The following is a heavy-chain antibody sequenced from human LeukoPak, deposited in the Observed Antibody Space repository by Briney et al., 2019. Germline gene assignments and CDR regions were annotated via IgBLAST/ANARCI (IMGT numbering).Heavy chain of an antibody. Sequence: GGSLRLSCAASGFTFSSYAMHWVRQAPGKGLEWVAVISYDGSNKYYADSVKGRFTISRDNSKNTLYLQMNTLRAEDTAIYYCAKELGDWSALQMDYWGQGTLVTVSS. CDR2: ISYDGSNK. CDR1: GFTFSSYA. D-gene: IGHD3/OR15-3a*01. V-gene: IGHV3-30-3*01. CDR3: AKELGDWSALQMDY. J-gene: IGHJ4*02.